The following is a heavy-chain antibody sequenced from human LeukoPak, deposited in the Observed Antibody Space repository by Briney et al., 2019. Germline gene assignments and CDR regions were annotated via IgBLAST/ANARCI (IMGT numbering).Heavy chain of an antibody. D-gene: IGHD3-22*01. J-gene: IGHJ4*02. V-gene: IGHV3-23*01. CDR2: ISGSGGST. Sequence: GGSLRLSCAAFGFTLRSDAMTWVRQAPGKGLEWVSAISGSGGSTYYADSVKGRFTISRDNSKNTLYLQMNSLRAEDTAVYYCAKEPSYDSSGYPIDYWGQGTLVTVSS. CDR1: GFTLRSDA. CDR3: AKEPSYDSSGYPIDY.